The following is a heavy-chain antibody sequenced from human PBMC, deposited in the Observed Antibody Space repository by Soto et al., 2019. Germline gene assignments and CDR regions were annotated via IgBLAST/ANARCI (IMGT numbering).Heavy chain of an antibody. J-gene: IGHJ6*02. CDR2: INPSGGST. CDR1: GYTFTSYY. D-gene: IGHD2-15*01. CDR3: ARKGVVVVVAATQNYYYYGMDV. Sequence: QVQLVQSGAEVKKPGASVKVSCKASGYTFTSYYMHWVRQAPGQGLEWMGIINPSGGSTSYAQKCQGRATLTRDTSTSTVYMEPSSLRSEDTAVYYCARKGVVVVVAATQNYYYYGMDVWGQGTTVTVSS. V-gene: IGHV1-46*01.